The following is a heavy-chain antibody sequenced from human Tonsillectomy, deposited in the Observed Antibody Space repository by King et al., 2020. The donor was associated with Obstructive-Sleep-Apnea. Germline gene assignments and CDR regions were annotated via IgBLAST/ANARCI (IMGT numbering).Heavy chain of an antibody. J-gene: IGHJ4*02. V-gene: IGHV3-7*03. CDR2: IKQDGSEK. CDR1: GFTFSSYW. CDR3: ARSAMIVVVKEADY. Sequence: QLVQSGGGLVQPGGSLRLSCAASGFTFSSYWMSWVRQAPGKGLEWGANIKQDGSEKYYVDSVKGRFTISRDNAKNSLYLQMNSLRAEDTAVYYCARSAMIVVVKEADYWGQGTLVTVSS. D-gene: IGHD3-22*01.